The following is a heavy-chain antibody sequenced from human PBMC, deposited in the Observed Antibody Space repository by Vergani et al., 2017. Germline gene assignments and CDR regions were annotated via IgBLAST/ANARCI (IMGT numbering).Heavy chain of an antibody. CDR2: MNPNSGNT. J-gene: IGHJ6*02. D-gene: IGHD3-10*01. V-gene: IGHV1-8*02. CDR3: AAEGMVRGVIIDGMDV. Sequence: QVQLVQSGAEVKKPGSSVKVSCKASGGTFSSYTISWVRQAPGQGLEWMGWMNPNSGNTGYAQKFQGRVTMTRNTSISTAYMELSSLRSEDTAVYYCAAEGMVRGVIIDGMDVWGQGTTVTVSS. CDR1: GGTFSSYT.